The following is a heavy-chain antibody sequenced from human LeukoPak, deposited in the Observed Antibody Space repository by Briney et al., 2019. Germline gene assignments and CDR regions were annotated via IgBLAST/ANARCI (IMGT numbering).Heavy chain of an antibody. CDR1: GFTFNTYG. V-gene: IGHV3-21*01. CDR3: AREEDQHYYMDV. CDR2: ISSSSSYI. J-gene: IGHJ6*03. Sequence: GGSLRLSCAASGFTFNTYGMSWVRQAPGKGLEWVSSISSSSSYIYYADSVKGRFTISRDNAKNSLYLQMNSLRAEDTAVYYCAREEDQHYYMDVWGKGTTVTVSS.